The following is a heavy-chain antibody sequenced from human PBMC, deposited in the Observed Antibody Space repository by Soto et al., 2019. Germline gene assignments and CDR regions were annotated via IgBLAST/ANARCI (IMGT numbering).Heavy chain of an antibody. D-gene: IGHD5-12*01. CDR1: GYTFTSYD. CDR2: MNPNSGNT. Sequence: QVQLVQSGAEVKKPGASVKVSCKASGYTFTSYDINWVRQATGQGLEWMGWMNPNSGNTGYAQKFQGRGTKTRNSAISKGYMELSSLISEDKAVYYCARGDIVRRCELNYYYYGMDVWGQGTTVTVSS. V-gene: IGHV1-8*01. J-gene: IGHJ6*02. CDR3: ARGDIVRRCELNYYYYGMDV.